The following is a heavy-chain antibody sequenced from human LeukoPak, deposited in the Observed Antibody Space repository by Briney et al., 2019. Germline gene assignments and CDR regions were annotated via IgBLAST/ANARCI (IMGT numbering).Heavy chain of an antibody. CDR2: IRGSDGST. CDR1: GFTFSTYA. D-gene: IGHD4-17*01. Sequence: GGSLRRSCSDSGFTFSTYAMGWGRKAKGKGLEWVSSIRGSDGSTYYADSVKGRFAISRDNSKNTLYLQMNSLRAEDTAVYYCAKDVYGDYGGLDYWGQGTLVTVSS. J-gene: IGHJ4*02. CDR3: AKDVYGDYGGLDY. V-gene: IGHV3-23*01.